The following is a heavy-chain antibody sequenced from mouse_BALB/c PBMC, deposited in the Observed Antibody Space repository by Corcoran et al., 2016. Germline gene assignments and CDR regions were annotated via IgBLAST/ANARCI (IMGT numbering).Heavy chain of an antibody. CDR1: GYTFTSYV. J-gene: IGHJ2*01. V-gene: IGHV1S136*01. CDR2: IYPFKDVT. D-gene: IGHD2-2*01. Sequence: EVQLQQSGPELVKPGASVKMSCKASGYTFTSYVMHWMKLKPGQGLEWIGYIYPFKDVTKYNENFKGKATLTAEKSSSTAYMVLSSLTAEDSAVYYCAREVPGGYPFDYLCQGTTLPVSS. CDR3: AREVPGGYPFDY.